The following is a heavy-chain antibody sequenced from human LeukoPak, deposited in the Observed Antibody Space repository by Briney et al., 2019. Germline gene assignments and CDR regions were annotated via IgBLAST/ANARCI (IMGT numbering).Heavy chain of an antibody. Sequence: PGGSLRLSCAASGFTFSSYEMNWVRQAPGKGLEWVSYISSSGSTIYYADSVKGRFTISRDNAKNSLYLQMNSLRAEDTAVYYCARDKRDCSSTSCYNWFDPWGQGTLVTVSS. CDR3: ARDKRDCSSTSCYNWFDP. CDR2: ISSSGSTI. V-gene: IGHV3-48*03. CDR1: GFTFSSYE. J-gene: IGHJ5*02. D-gene: IGHD2-2*01.